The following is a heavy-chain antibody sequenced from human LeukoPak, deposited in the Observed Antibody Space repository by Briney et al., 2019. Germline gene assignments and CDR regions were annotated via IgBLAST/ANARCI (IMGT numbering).Heavy chain of an antibody. Sequence: SETLSLTCTVSGGSISSYYWSWIRQPAGKRLEWIGRTSSSGSTNYNPSLKSRITMSVDSSKNQFSLILISVTAADTAVYYCARDLDWNYADYWGQGTLVTVSS. D-gene: IGHD1-7*01. CDR1: GGSISSYY. CDR2: TSSSGST. CDR3: ARDLDWNYADY. V-gene: IGHV4-4*07. J-gene: IGHJ4*02.